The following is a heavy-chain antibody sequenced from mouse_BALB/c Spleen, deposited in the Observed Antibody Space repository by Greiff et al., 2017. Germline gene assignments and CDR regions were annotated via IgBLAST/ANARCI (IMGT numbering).Heavy chain of an antibody. CDR1: GFSLTGYG. CDR2: IWGDGST. J-gene: IGHJ4*01. CDR3: ARGPYYDDAMDY. D-gene: IGHD2-4*01. Sequence: QVHVKQSGPGLVAPSQSLSITCTVSGFSLTGYGVNWVRQPPGKGLEWLGMIWGDGSTDYNSALKSRLSISKDNSKSQVFLKMNSLQTDDTARYYCARGPYYDDAMDYWGQGTSVTVSS. V-gene: IGHV2-6-7*01.